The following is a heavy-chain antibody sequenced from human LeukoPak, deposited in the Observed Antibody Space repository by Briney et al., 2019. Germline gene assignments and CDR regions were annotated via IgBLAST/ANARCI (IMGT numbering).Heavy chain of an antibody. CDR1: GDSFSNYF. CDR3: ANYYDFWSGDDY. V-gene: IGHV4-34*01. J-gene: IGHJ4*02. Sequence: SETLSLTCAVYGDSFSNYFWSWIRQPPGKGLDWIGEINHSGSTNYNPSLKSRVTVSVDTAKNQVSLKLTSVTAADTAVYFCANYYDFWSGDDYWGQGTLVTVSS. D-gene: IGHD3-3*01. CDR2: INHSGST.